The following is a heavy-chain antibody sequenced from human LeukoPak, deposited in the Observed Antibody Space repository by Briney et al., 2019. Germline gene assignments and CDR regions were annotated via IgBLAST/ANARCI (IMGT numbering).Heavy chain of an antibody. V-gene: IGHV4-30-2*01. CDR3: ARGGYDFWSGYYFDY. J-gene: IGHJ4*02. CDR1: GGSISSGGYS. CDR2: IYHSGSI. D-gene: IGHD3-3*01. Sequence: NPSETLSLTCAVSGGSISSGGYSWSWIRQPPGKGLEWIGYIYHSGSIYHNPSLKSRVTISVDRSKNQFSLKLSSVTAADTAVYYCARGGYDFWSGYYFDYWGQGTLVTVSS.